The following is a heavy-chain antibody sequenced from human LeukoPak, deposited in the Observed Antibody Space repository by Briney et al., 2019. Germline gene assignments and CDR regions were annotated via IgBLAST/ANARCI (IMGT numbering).Heavy chain of an antibody. V-gene: IGHV4-34*01. CDR3: ARALDIVVVTAGYMDV. CDR2: INHSGST. D-gene: IGHD2-21*02. Sequence: SETLSLTCAVYGGSFGGYYWSWIRQPPGKGLEWIGEINHSGSTNYNPSLKSRVTISVDTSKNQFSLKLSSVTAADTAVYYCARALDIVVVTAGYMDVWGKGTTVTVSS. J-gene: IGHJ6*03. CDR1: GGSFGGYY.